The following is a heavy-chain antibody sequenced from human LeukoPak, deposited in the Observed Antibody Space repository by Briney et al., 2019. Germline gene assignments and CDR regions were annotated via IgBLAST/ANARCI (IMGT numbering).Heavy chain of an antibody. CDR1: GGTFSSYA. V-gene: IGHV1-69*05. CDR3: LVPTTVTTGLREY. J-gene: IGHJ4*02. D-gene: IGHD4-17*01. CDR2: IIPIFGTA. Sequence: ASVKVSCKASGGTFSSYAISWVRQAPGQGLEWMGRIIPIFGTANYAQKFQGRVTITTDESTSTANIELSSLRSEDTAVYYCLVPTTVTTGLREYWGQGTLVTVSS.